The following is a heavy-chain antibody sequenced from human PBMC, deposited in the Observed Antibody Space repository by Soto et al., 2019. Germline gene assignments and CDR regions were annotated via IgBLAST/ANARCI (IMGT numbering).Heavy chain of an antibody. V-gene: IGHV1-69*08. CDR3: AREPPHRYCSSTSCRGWFDP. Sequence: QVQLVQSGAEVKKPGSSVKVSCKASGGTFSSYTISWVRQAPGQGLEWMGRIIPILGIANYAQKFQGRVTITADKSTSTAYMELSSLSSEDTAVYYCAREPPHRYCSSTSCRGWFDPWGQGTLVTVSS. CDR1: GGTFSSYT. J-gene: IGHJ5*02. D-gene: IGHD2-2*01. CDR2: IIPILGIA.